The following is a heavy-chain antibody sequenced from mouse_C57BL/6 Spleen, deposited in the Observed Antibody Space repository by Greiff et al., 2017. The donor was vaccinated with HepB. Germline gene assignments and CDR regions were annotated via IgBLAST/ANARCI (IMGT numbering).Heavy chain of an antibody. D-gene: IGHD2-4*01. J-gene: IGHJ1*03. CDR3: AIYYDYDGYFDV. CDR1: GYTFTSYW. Sequence: QVQLQQPGAELVRPGSSVKLSCKASGYTFTSYWMHWVKQRPIQGLEWIGNIDPSDSETHYNQKFKDKATLTVDKSSSTAYMQLSSLTSEDSAVYYCAIYYDYDGYFDVWGTGTTVTVSS. V-gene: IGHV1-52*01. CDR2: IDPSDSET.